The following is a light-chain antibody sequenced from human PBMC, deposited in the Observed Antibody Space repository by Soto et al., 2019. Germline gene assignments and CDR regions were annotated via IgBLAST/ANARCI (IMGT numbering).Light chain of an antibody. V-gene: IGLV2-14*01. J-gene: IGLJ2*01. CDR3: CSYTSLSTVV. CDR1: SSDVGGYNH. Sequence: QSVLTQPASVSGSPGQSITISCTGTSSDVGGYNHVSWYQHSPGKPPKLILFAVSDRPSGVSHRFSGSKSGNTASLTISGLQAEDEADYYCCSYTSLSTVVFGGGTKLTVL. CDR2: AVS.